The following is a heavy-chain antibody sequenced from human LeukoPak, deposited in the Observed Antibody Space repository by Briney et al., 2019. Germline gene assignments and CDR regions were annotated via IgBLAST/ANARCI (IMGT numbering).Heavy chain of an antibody. CDR3: ARAQGSPWGLNWFDP. CDR2: ISYDGSNK. D-gene: IGHD3-16*01. J-gene: IGHJ5*02. Sequence: GGSLRLSCAASGFTFSSYAMHWVRQAPGKGLEWVAVISYDGSNKYYADSVKGRFTISRDNSKNTLYLQMNSLRAEDTAVYYCARAQGSPWGLNWFDPWGQGTLVTVSS. CDR1: GFTFSSYA. V-gene: IGHV3-30-3*01.